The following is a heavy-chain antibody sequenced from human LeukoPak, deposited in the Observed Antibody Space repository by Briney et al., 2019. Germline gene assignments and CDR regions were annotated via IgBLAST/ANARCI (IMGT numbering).Heavy chain of an antibody. CDR2: ISYYGSRK. CDR3: AKKLIGNVDYFDY. Sequence: PGGSLRLSCAASGFIFSTYGMHWVRQAPGKGLEWVAYISYYGSRKNYAASVKGRFTISRDNSKNTLFLQMSSLKAEDTAVYYCAKKLIGNVDYFDYWGQGTLVTVSS. J-gene: IGHJ4*02. D-gene: IGHD3-22*01. V-gene: IGHV3-30*02. CDR1: GFIFSTYG.